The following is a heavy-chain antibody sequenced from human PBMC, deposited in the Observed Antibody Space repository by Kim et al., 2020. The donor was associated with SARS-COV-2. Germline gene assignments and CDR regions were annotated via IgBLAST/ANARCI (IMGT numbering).Heavy chain of an antibody. J-gene: IGHJ4*02. D-gene: IGHD4-4*01. CDR1: GFTFSSYS. CDR3: ARDARTDTVTTFWYY. Sequence: GGSLRLSCAASGFTFSSYSMNWVRQAPGKGLEWVSSISSSSSYIYYADSVKGRFTISRDNAKNSLYLQMNSLRAEDTAVYYCARDARTDTVTTFWYYWGQGTLVTVSS. CDR2: ISSSSSYI. V-gene: IGHV3-21*01.